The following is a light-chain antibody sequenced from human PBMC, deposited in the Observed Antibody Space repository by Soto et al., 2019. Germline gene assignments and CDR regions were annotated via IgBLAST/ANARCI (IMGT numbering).Light chain of an antibody. Sequence: EIVLTQSPGTLSLSPGGRATLSCRASQSVSSRLAWYQHKPGQAPRLLISGASKRATGVPARFSGSGSGTDFTLTISILEPEDVALYYCQRYGGSPITFGLGTRLEI. CDR1: QSVSSR. V-gene: IGKV3-20*01. CDR3: QRYGGSPIT. CDR2: GAS. J-gene: IGKJ5*01.